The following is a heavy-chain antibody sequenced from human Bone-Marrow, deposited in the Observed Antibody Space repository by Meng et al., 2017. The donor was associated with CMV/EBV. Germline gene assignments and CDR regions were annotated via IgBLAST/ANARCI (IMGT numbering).Heavy chain of an antibody. D-gene: IGHD2-8*01. CDR2: IYWNDDK. J-gene: IGHJ5*02. V-gene: IGHV2-5*01. Sequence: SGPTLVKPTQTLTLTCTFSGFSLSTSGVGVGWIRQPPGKALEWLALIYWNDDKRYSPSLKSRLTITKDTSKNQVALTLTNMDPVDTATYYCAHRIMVYVRRWFAPWGQGTLVPVSS. CDR3: AHRIMVYVRRWFAP. CDR1: GFSLSTSGVG.